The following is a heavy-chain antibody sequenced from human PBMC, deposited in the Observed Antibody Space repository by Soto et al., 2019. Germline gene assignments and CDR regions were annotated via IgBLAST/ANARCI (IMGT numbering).Heavy chain of an antibody. CDR3: ARVRSTSCYRGSCWFDP. Sequence: ASVKVSCKASGYTFTGYYMHWARQAPGQGLEWMGWINPNSGGTNYAQKFQGRVTMTRDTSISTAYMELSRLRSDDTAVYYCARVRSTSCYRGSCWFDPWGQGTLVTVSS. CDR1: GYTFTGYY. D-gene: IGHD2-2*02. J-gene: IGHJ5*02. V-gene: IGHV1-2*02. CDR2: INPNSGGT.